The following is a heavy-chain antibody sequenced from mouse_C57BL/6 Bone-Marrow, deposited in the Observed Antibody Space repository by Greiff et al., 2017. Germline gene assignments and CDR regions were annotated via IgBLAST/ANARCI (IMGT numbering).Heavy chain of an antibody. CDR3: VRDGDGYDWGRAWFAY. Sequence: EAGGGLVQPKGSLKLPCAASGFTFNTYAMHWVRQAPGKGLEWVARIRSKSSNYATYYADSVKDRFTISRDDSQSMLYLQMNNLKTEDTAMYYCVRDGDGYDWGRAWFAYWGQGTLVTVSA. D-gene: IGHD2-2*01. V-gene: IGHV10-3*01. CDR1: GFTFNTYA. J-gene: IGHJ3*01. CDR2: IRSKSSNYAT.